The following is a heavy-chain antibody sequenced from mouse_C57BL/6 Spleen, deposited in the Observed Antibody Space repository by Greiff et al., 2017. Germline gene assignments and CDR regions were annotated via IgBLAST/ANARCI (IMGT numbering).Heavy chain of an antibody. Sequence: EVQLVESGPGLVKPSQSLSLTCSVTGYSITSGYYWNWIRQFPGNKLEWMGYISYDGSNNYNPSLKNRISITRDTSKNQFFLKLNSVTTEDTATYYCARADTTVPMDYWGQGTSVTVSS. J-gene: IGHJ4*01. CDR3: ARADTTVPMDY. V-gene: IGHV3-6*01. CDR2: ISYDGSN. D-gene: IGHD1-1*01. CDR1: GYSITSGYY.